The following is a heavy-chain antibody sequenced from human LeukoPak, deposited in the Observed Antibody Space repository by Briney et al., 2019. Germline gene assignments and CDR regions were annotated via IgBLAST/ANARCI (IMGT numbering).Heavy chain of an antibody. Sequence: GGSLRLSCAASGFSFSNAWMTWVRQAPGKGLEWVGRIKSNTDGGTIDYAATVKGRFTISRDDSKNTFYLQMNSLKTEDTAVYYCTTDPLRTLEYYFESSGSYYYNMDVWGKGTTVTVSS. D-gene: IGHD3-22*01. CDR3: TTDPLRTLEYYFESSGSYYYNMDV. CDR2: IKSNTDGGTI. J-gene: IGHJ6*03. CDR1: GFSFSNAW. V-gene: IGHV3-15*01.